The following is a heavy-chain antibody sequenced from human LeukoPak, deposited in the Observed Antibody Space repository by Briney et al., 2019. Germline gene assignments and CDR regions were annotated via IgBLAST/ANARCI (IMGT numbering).Heavy chain of an antibody. J-gene: IGHJ6*03. V-gene: IGHV4-4*07. CDR2: LYPGVES. Sequence: SETLSLTCTVSGGPLHSLYWSWVRQTAGSGLEWIGRLYPGVESSYNPSLKSRVTMSIDASKNQFVLKLSAVSAADTAVYYCARLKFYDSTAYSPGHYMDVWGKGITVTVSS. CDR1: GGPLHSLY. D-gene: IGHD3-22*01. CDR3: ARLKFYDSTAYSPGHYMDV.